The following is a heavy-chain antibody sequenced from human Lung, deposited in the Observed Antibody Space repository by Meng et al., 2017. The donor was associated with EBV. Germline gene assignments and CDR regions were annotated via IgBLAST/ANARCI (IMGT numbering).Heavy chain of an antibody. D-gene: IGHD1-26*01. CDR1: GYTFTNYG. CDR3: ARVEVGITSGDY. Sequence: QGQLVQAGEEVKKPGASLKVYCKASGYTFTNYGITWVRQAPGQGLEWMGWISAYNGNTNYAQTLQGRVTMTTDTSTSTAYMELRSLRSDDTAVYYCARVEVGITSGDYWGQGTLVTVSS. CDR2: ISAYNGNT. J-gene: IGHJ4*02. V-gene: IGHV1-18*01.